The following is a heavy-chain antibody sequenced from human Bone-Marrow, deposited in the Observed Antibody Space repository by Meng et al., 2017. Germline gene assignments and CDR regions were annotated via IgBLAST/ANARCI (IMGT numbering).Heavy chain of an antibody. CDR1: GFTFSSYG. CDR3: AREDDGDYASFDY. J-gene: IGHJ4*02. CDR2: IWYDGSNK. D-gene: IGHD4-17*01. Sequence: GESLKISCAASGFTFSSYGMHWVRQAPGKGLEWVAVIWYDGSNKYYADSVKGRFTISRDNSKNTLYLQMNSLRAEDTAVYYCAREDDGDYASFDYWGQGTLVTVSS. V-gene: IGHV3-33*01.